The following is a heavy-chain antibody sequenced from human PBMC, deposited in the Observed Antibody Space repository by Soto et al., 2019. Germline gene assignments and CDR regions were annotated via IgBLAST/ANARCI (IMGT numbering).Heavy chain of an antibody. CDR1: GGTFSSYT. CDR3: ARDRGCSSTSCYHHSDY. CDR2: IIPILGIA. Sequence: QVQLVQSGAEVKKPGSSVKVSCKASGGTFSSYTISWVRQAPGQGLEWMGRIIPILGIANYAQKFQGRVTITADKSTSTAYMELSSLRSEDTAGYYCARDRGCSSTSCYHHSDYWGQGTLVTVSS. D-gene: IGHD2-2*01. V-gene: IGHV1-69*08. J-gene: IGHJ4*02.